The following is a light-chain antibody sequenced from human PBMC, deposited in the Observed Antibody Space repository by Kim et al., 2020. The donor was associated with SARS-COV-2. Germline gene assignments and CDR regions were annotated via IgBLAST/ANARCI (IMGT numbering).Light chain of an antibody. J-gene: IGLJ2*01. CDR1: KLGDKY. Sequence: SVSPGQTATVTCSGDKLGDKYACWYQQKPGQSPVLVIYQDTKRPPGIPERFSGSNSGNTATLTISGTQAMDEADYYCQVWDSTTVVFGGGTRLTVL. CDR2: QDT. V-gene: IGLV3-1*01. CDR3: QVWDSTTVV.